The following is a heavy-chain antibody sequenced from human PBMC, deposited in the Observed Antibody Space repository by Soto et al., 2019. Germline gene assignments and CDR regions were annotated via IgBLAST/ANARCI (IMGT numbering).Heavy chain of an antibody. CDR2: MFSNDEK. V-gene: IGHV2-26*01. CDR3: ARIDRIPSRIAAAGKGFDY. D-gene: IGHD6-13*01. J-gene: IGHJ4*02. CDR1: GFSLSNARMG. Sequence: SGPTLVNPTETLTLTCTVSGFSLSNARMGVSWIRQPPGKALEWIAHMFSNDEKSYSTSLKSRHTISKDTSKSQVVLTMTNMDPVDTATYYCARIDRIPSRIAAAGKGFDYWGQGTLVTVSS.